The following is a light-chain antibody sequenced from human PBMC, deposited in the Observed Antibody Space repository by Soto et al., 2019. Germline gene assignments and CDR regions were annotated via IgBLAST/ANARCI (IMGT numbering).Light chain of an antibody. CDR2: GAS. CDR1: QSVSSN. Sequence: EIVMTPSPATLSVSPGERATLSCRASQSVSSNLAWYQQKPGQAPRLLFYGASTRATGIPARFSGSGSGTDFTLTIDSLQSEDFAVYYCQQYGSSPRTFGQGTKVDIK. V-gene: IGKV3-15*01. J-gene: IGKJ1*01. CDR3: QQYGSSPRT.